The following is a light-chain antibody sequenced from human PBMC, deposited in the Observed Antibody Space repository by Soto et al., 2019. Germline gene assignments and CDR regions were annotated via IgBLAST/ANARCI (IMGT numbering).Light chain of an antibody. CDR1: QGIRND. J-gene: IGKJ1*01. CDR2: TTS. Sequence: AIQMTQSPSSLSASVRDRVTITCRASQGIRNDLGWYQQKPGKAPKLLIYTTSNLQSGVPSRFSGSASGTDFTLTINSLQPEDFATYYCLQDYNYPWTFGQGTKVDIK. CDR3: LQDYNYPWT. V-gene: IGKV1-6*01.